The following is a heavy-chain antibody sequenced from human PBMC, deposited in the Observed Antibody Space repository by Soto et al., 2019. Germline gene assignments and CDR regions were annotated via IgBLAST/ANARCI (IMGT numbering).Heavy chain of an antibody. D-gene: IGHD1-26*01. J-gene: IGHJ6*03. CDR1: GGSISSSSYY. Sequence: QLQLQESGPGLVKPSETLSLTCTVSGGSISSSSYYWGWIRQPPGKGLEWIGTIYYSGSTYYNPSLKSRVTISVDTSKNQFSLKLSSVTAADTAVYYCARPGKGFYYYYYMDVWGKGTTVTDSS. CDR3: ARPGKGFYYYYYMDV. V-gene: IGHV4-39*01. CDR2: IYYSGST.